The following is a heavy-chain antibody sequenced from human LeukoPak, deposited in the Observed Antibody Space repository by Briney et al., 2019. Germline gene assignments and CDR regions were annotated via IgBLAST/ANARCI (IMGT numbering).Heavy chain of an antibody. Sequence: PGGSLRLSCAASGFTVSNNYMSWVRQAPGKGLEWVSVIYSGGSTYYADSVKGRFTISRDSSKNTLYLQMDSLGAEDTAVYYCARDSLGMSTLDSWGQGTLVTVSS. CDR3: ARDSLGMSTLDS. CDR2: IYSGGST. V-gene: IGHV3-53*01. D-gene: IGHD5/OR15-5a*01. J-gene: IGHJ4*02. CDR1: GFTVSNNY.